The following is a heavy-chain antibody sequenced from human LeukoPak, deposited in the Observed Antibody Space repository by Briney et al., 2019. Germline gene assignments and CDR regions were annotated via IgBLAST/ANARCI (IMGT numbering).Heavy chain of an antibody. CDR1: GGSISSYY. CDR3: ARVRSSGWLDY. J-gene: IGHJ4*02. Sequence: PSETLSLTCTVSGGSISSYYWSWIRQPPGKGLEWIGYIYYSGSTNYNPSLESRVTISVDTSKNQFSLKLSSVTAADTAVYYCARVRSSGWLDYWGQGTLVTVSS. CDR2: IYYSGST. D-gene: IGHD6-19*01. V-gene: IGHV4-59*01.